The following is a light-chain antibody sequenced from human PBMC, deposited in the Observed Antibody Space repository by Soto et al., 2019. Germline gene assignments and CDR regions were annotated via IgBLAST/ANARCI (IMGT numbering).Light chain of an antibody. CDR2: ENN. Sequence: QSVLTQPPSVSEAPGQRVTISCTGSSSNIGAGYEAHWYQQVPGTAPKLLIYENNNRPSGVPDRFSGSKSGTSASLAITGLQAEDEAEYYCQSYDSSLSRYVFRTGTKLTVL. J-gene: IGLJ1*01. CDR1: SSNIGAGYE. CDR3: QSYDSSLSRYV. V-gene: IGLV1-40*01.